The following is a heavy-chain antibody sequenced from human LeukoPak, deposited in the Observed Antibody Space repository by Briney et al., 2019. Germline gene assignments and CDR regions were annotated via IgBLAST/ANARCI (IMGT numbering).Heavy chain of an antibody. V-gene: IGHV4-4*07. D-gene: IGHD2-21*01. Sequence: SETLSLTCTVPGGSISSYYWSWIRQPAGKGLEWIGRIYTSGSTNYNPSLKSRATMSVQTSKNQFSLKLSSVTAAYTAVSYCAREIVRGHYYYGMDVWGQGTTVTVSS. CDR3: AREIVRGHYYYGMDV. CDR2: IYTSGST. CDR1: GGSISSYY. J-gene: IGHJ6*02.